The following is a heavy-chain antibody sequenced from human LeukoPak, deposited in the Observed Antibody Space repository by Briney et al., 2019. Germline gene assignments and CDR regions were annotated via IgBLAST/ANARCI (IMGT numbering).Heavy chain of an antibody. Sequence: GGSLRLSCAASGFTFSSYEMNWVRQAPGEGLEWVSYISSSGRMIHYADSVKGRFTISRDNAKNSLYLQMNSLRAEDTAVYYCASRNQYCGGDCFWAFDIWGRGTMVTVSS. J-gene: IGHJ3*02. CDR2: ISSSGRMI. V-gene: IGHV3-48*03. D-gene: IGHD2-21*02. CDR1: GFTFSSYE. CDR3: ASRNQYCGGDCFWAFDI.